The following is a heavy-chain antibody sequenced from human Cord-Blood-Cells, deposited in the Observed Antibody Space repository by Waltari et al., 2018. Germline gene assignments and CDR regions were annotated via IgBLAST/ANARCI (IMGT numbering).Heavy chain of an antibody. V-gene: IGHV4-34*01. CDR3: AMVGATYYFCQH. Sequence: QVQLQQWGAGLLKPSETLSLTCAVYGGSFSGYYWSWIRQPPGKGLEWIGEINHSRSANHPPSLKCLVTLSVDTSKNQLALKLSSVTAADPAVYYCAMVGATYYFCQHWGQRTLVTVSS. J-gene: IGHJ1*01. CDR2: INHSRSA. CDR1: GGSFSGYY. D-gene: IGHD1-26*01.